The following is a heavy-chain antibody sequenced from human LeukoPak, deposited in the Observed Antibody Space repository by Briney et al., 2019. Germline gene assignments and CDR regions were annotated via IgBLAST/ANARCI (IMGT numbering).Heavy chain of an antibody. V-gene: IGHV3-21*01. CDR2: ISSSSSNI. J-gene: IGHJ4*02. CDR1: GFTFSSYS. CDR3: ARLGYSSSSDY. Sequence: GGSLRLSCAASGFTFSSYSMNWVRQAPGKGLEWISSISSSSSNIYYADSVKGRFTISRDNAKNSLYLQMNSLTAEDTAVYYCARLGYSSSSDYWGQGTLVTVSS. D-gene: IGHD6-13*01.